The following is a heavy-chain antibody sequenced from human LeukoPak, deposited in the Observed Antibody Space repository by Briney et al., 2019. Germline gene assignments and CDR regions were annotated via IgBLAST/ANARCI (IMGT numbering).Heavy chain of an antibody. Sequence: SETLSLTCAVYGGSFSDYYWTWIRQVPGKGLEWIGEINYSGSTNYNPSLKSRVTMSIDTSKKQFSLKLSSVTAADTAVYYSARTTVTHEDTFDIWGQGTMVTVSS. CDR2: INYSGST. CDR3: ARTTVTHEDTFDI. D-gene: IGHD4-17*01. V-gene: IGHV4-34*01. J-gene: IGHJ3*02. CDR1: GGSFSDYY.